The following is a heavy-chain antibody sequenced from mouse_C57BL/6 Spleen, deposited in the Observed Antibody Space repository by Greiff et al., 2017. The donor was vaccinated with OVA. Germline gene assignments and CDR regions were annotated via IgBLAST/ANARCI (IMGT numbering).Heavy chain of an antibody. Sequence: QVQLQQPGAELVRPGSSVKLSCKASGYTFTSYWMEWVKQRPGQGLEWIGNIYPSDSETHYNQKFKDKATLTVDKSSSTAYMQLSSLTSEDSAVYYCARGNDYYATDYWGQGTSVTVSS. CDR2: IYPSDSET. J-gene: IGHJ4*01. CDR3: ARGNDYYATDY. V-gene: IGHV1-61*01. CDR1: GYTFTSYW.